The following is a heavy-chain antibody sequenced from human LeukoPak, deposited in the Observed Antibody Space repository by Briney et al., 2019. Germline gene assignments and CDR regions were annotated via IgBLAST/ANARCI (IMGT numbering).Heavy chain of an antibody. CDR2: IYYSGST. V-gene: IGHV4-59*12. CDR1: GGSISSYY. J-gene: IGHJ3*02. CDR3: ARAKAVAGLIEAFDI. Sequence: SETLSLTCTVSGGSISSYYWNWIRQPPGKGLEWIWDIYYSGSTNYNPSLTSRVTMSVDTSKNEFSLRLSSVTAADTAVYYCARAKAVAGLIEAFDIWGQGTMVTVSS. D-gene: IGHD6-19*01.